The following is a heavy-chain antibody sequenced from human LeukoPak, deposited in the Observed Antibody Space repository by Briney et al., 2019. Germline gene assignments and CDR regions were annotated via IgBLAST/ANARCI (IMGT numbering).Heavy chain of an antibody. V-gene: IGHV3-48*03. CDR1: GFTFSSYE. J-gene: IGHJ4*02. Sequence: GGSLRLSCAASGFTFSSYEMNWVRQAPGKGLEWVSYISSSGSTIYYADSVKGRFTISRDNAKNSLYLQMNSLRGEDTAVYYCTTDHVGATVEFDSWGQGTLVTVSS. CDR2: ISSSGSTI. D-gene: IGHD1-26*01. CDR3: TTDHVGATVEFDS.